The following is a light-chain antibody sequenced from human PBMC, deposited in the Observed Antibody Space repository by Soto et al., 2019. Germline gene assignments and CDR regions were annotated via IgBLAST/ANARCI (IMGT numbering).Light chain of an antibody. Sequence: DIQMTQPPSTLSASVGDRVTITCRASQSISSWLAWYQQKPGKAPKLLIYAASSLQRGVPSTFSGGGSGTDFTLTISSLQPEDFATYYCQQANSCPITFGQGTRLEIK. CDR2: AAS. CDR3: QQANSCPIT. CDR1: QSISSW. V-gene: IGKV1-12*01. J-gene: IGKJ5*01.